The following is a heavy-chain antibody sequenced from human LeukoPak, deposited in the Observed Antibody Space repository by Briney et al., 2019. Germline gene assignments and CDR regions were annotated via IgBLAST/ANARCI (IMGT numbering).Heavy chain of an antibody. CDR1: GYTFTSYG. CDR3: ARHSIVGATLIDWVYVVGLDY. D-gene: IGHD1-26*01. CDR2: ISAYNGNT. J-gene: IGHJ4*02. Sequence: ASVKVSCKASGYTFTSYGISWVRQAPGQGLEWMGWISAYNGNTNYAQKLQGRVTMTTDTSTSTAYKELRSLRSDDTAVYYCARHSIVGATLIDWVYVVGLDYWGQGTLVTVSS. V-gene: IGHV1-18*01.